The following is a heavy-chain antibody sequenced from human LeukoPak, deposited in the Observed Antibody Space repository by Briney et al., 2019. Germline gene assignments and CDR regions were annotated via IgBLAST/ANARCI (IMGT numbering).Heavy chain of an antibody. J-gene: IGHJ4*02. CDR1: GVTFSNYW. CDR2: IKADGSAK. Sequence: TGGSLRLSCAASGVTFSNYWMSWVRQAPGKGLEWVATIKADGSAKYYVDSVKGRFTISRDNAKNSLPLQMNSLRAEDTAVYYCARGPSGQIAMWGQGTLVTVSS. D-gene: IGHD2-21*01. V-gene: IGHV3-7*02. CDR3: ARGPSGQIAM.